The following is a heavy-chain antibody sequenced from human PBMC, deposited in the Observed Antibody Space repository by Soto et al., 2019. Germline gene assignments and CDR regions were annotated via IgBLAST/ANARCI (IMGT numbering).Heavy chain of an antibody. V-gene: IGHV1-3*01. CDR3: ARDRVVVAVSHAPWFDP. CDR1: GYTFTSYA. J-gene: IGHJ5*02. Sequence: ASVKVSCKASGYTFTSYAMHWVRQAPGQRLEWMGWINAGNGNTKYSQKFQGRVTITRDTSASTAYMELSSLRSEDTAVYYCARDRVVVAVSHAPWFDPWGQGTLVTVSS. CDR2: INAGNGNT. D-gene: IGHD2-15*01.